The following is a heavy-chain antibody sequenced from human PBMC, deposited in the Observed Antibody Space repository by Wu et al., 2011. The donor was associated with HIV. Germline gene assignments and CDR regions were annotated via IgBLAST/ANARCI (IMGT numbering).Heavy chain of an antibody. V-gene: IGHV1-18*01. D-gene: IGHD6-13*01. CDR2: ISADNGDT. Sequence: QVQLVQTGAEVKKPGASVKVSCKTSGYTFTSYGISWVRQAPGQGLEWMGWISADNGDTNYAQKLQGRVSMTRDTSTGIVYMGLSSLRSEDTALYYCARDRIAAANRYFDYWGQGTLVTVSS. CDR3: ARDRIAAANRYFDY. CDR1: GYTFTSYG. J-gene: IGHJ4*02.